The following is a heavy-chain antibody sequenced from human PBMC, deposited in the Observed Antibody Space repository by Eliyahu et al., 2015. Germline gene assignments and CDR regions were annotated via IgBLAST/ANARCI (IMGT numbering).Heavy chain of an antibody. CDR3: TRVLGGSGWPEYTDS. CDR1: GGSFSGNY. Sequence: QVQLQQWGAGLLKPSETLSLTCAVYGGSFSGNYWTWIRQPPGKGLEWIGQVNHSGSTNYNPSFKSRVTISADTSKNQFSLKLSSVTAADTAIYYCTRVLGGSGWPEYTDSWGQGTLVTVSS. D-gene: IGHD6-19*01. CDR2: VNHSGST. V-gene: IGHV4-34*01. J-gene: IGHJ4*02.